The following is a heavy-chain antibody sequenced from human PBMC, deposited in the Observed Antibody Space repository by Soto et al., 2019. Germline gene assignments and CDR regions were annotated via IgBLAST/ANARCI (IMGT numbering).Heavy chain of an antibody. Sequence: PGGSLRLSCAASGFTFSSYWMSWVRQAPGTGLEWVANIKQDGNDKRYVDSVKGRFTISRDNAKSSLYLQMNSLRAEDTAVYYCARYSYSSGPQDSWGQGTLVAVSS. V-gene: IGHV3-7*03. D-gene: IGHD6-19*01. CDR3: ARYSYSSGPQDS. CDR2: IKQDGNDK. J-gene: IGHJ4*02. CDR1: GFTFSSYW.